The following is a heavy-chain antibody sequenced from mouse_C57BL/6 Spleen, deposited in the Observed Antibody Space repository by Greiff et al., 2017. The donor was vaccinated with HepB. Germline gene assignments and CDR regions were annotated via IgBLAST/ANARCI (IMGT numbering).Heavy chain of an antibody. V-gene: IGHV14-4*01. J-gene: IGHJ4*01. CDR2: IDPENGDT. CDR3: TTRGLRRYAMDY. Sequence: EVQLQQSGAELVRPGASVKLSCTASGFNIKDDYMHWVKQRPEQGLEWIGWIDPENGDTEYASKFQGKATITADTSSNTAYLQLSSLTSEDTAVDYCTTRGLRRYAMDYWGQGTSVTVSS. D-gene: IGHD2-4*01. CDR1: GFNIKDDY.